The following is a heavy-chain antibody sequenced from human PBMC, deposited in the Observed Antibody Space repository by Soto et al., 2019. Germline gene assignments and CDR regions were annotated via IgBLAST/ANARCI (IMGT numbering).Heavy chain of an antibody. CDR1: GYTCISQW. CDR2: IYPGDSDT. D-gene: IGHD4-17*01. Sequence: VESHQNSCKASGYTCISQWIGWVRQMPGKGLEWMGIIYPGDSDTRYSPSFQGQVTISADKSISTAYLQWSSLTASDTAMYYCARHVYGDYYFDSWGQGTPVTVSS. V-gene: IGHV5-51*01. J-gene: IGHJ4*02. CDR3: ARHVYGDYYFDS.